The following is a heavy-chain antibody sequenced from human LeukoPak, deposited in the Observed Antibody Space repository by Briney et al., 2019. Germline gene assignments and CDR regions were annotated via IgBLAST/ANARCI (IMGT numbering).Heavy chain of an antibody. CDR1: GYTFTGHY. CDR3: ARDYYDSSGQGAFDI. D-gene: IGHD3-22*01. J-gene: IGHJ3*02. Sequence: GASVKVSLKASGYTFTGHYIHWVRQVPGQGLEWMGWINTNSGGTNYIQKFQGRVTMTRDTSISTVYMELSRLRSDDTAVFYCARDYYDSSGQGAFDIWGQGTMVTVSS. CDR2: INTNSGGT. V-gene: IGHV1-2*02.